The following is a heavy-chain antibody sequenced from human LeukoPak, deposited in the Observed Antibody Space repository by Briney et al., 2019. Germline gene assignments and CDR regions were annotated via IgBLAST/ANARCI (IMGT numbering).Heavy chain of an antibody. CDR2: INPSGGST. CDR3: ARDRYDFWSGYYTPVDYYYYMDV. V-gene: IGHV1-46*01. D-gene: IGHD3-3*01. J-gene: IGHJ6*03. CDR1: GYTFTSYY. Sequence: GASVKASCKASGYTFTSYYMHWVRQAPGQGLEWMVIINPSGGSTSYAQKFQGRVTMTRDTSTSTVYMQLSSLRSEDTAVYYCARDRYDFWSGYYTPVDYYYYMDVWGKGTTVTVSS.